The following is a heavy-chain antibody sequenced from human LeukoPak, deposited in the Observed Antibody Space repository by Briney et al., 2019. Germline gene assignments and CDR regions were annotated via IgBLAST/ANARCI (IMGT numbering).Heavy chain of an antibody. CDR1: GYTFTSYG. V-gene: IGHV1-18*01. Sequence: ASVKVSCKASGYTFTSYGISWVRQAPGRGLEWMGWITTYNGNTNYAQNLQGRVTMTTDTSTSTAQMELRSLGPDDTAVYYCARGEYYDSSGYSDASLFDYWGQGTLVTVSS. CDR3: ARGEYYDSSGYSDASLFDY. J-gene: IGHJ4*02. CDR2: ITTYNGNT. D-gene: IGHD3-22*01.